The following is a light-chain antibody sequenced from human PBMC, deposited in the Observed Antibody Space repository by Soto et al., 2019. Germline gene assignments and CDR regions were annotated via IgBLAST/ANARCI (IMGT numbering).Light chain of an antibody. J-gene: IGKJ4*01. V-gene: IGKV1-12*01. CDR3: QHTNTFPLT. Sequence: DIQMTQSPSSVAASAGDRVTITCRASQGINIWLAWYQQKPGKAPKPLIYAASSLQRGVSSRFSGSGSGADFHPTINRLQPEDFATYYCQHTNTFPLTFGRGTKVEIK. CDR2: AAS. CDR1: QGINIW.